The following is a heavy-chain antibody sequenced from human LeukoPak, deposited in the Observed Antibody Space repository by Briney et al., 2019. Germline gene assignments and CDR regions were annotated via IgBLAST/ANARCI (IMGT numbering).Heavy chain of an antibody. CDR2: ISWDGGST. CDR1: GFTFDDYA. CDR3: AKDSNRYCSGGSCNGNFDY. Sequence: HPGGSLRLSCAASGFTFDDYAMHWVRQAPGKGLEWVSLISWDGGSTYYADSVKGRFTISRDNSKNSLYLQMNSLRAEDTALYYCAKDSNRYCSGGSCNGNFDYWGQGTLVTVSS. D-gene: IGHD2-15*01. J-gene: IGHJ4*02. V-gene: IGHV3-43D*03.